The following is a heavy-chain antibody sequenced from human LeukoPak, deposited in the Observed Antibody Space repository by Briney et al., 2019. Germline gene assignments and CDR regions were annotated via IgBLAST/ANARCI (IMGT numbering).Heavy chain of an antibody. D-gene: IGHD5-12*01. Sequence: GGSLRLSCAASGFTFSSYAMSWVRQAPGKGLEWVSAISGSGGSTYYADSVKGRFTISRDNSKNTLYLQMNSLRAEDTAVYYCAKDDIVATIIVALGYWGQGTLVTVPS. V-gene: IGHV3-23*01. CDR2: ISGSGGST. CDR3: AKDDIVATIIVALGY. CDR1: GFTFSSYA. J-gene: IGHJ4*02.